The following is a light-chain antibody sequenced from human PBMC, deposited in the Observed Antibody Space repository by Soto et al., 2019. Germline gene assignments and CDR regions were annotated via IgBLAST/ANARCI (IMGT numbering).Light chain of an antibody. Sequence: QSVLTQPRSVSGSPGQSVTISCTGTSSDVGGYNYVSWYQHHPGKAPKVMIYEVSNRPSGVSNRFSGSKSGNTASLTISGLQAEDEADYYCSSYTSSSTLVFGTGTKVTVL. CDR2: EVS. V-gene: IGLV2-14*01. CDR3: SSYTSSSTLV. J-gene: IGLJ1*01. CDR1: SSDVGGYNY.